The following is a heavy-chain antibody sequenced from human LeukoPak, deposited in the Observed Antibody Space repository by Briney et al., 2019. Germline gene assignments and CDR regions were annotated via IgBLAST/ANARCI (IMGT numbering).Heavy chain of an antibody. CDR3: AKGLGSGWYLFEY. D-gene: IGHD6-19*01. V-gene: IGHV3-23*01. CDR1: GFTFSSNV. Sequence: PGGSLRLSCAGSGFTFSSNVMSWVRQAPGKGLEWVSAISGGGGSTYYADSVKGRFTISRDDSKNTLYVQMNSLRAEDTAVYYCAKGLGSGWYLFEYWGQGTLVTVSS. CDR2: ISGGGGST. J-gene: IGHJ4*02.